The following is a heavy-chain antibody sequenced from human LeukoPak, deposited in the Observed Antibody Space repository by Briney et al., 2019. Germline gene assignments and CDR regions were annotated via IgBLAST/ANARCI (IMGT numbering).Heavy chain of an antibody. J-gene: IGHJ4*02. CDR2: INPSGGST. Sequence: ASVKVSCKASGYTFTGYYMHWVRQAPGQGLEWMGIINPSGGSTSYAQKFQGRVTMTRDMSTSTVYMELSSLRSEDTAVYYCARGTSGRWLQFYGIDYWGQGTLVTVSS. V-gene: IGHV1-46*01. CDR1: GYTFTGYY. CDR3: ARGTSGRWLQFYGIDY. D-gene: IGHD5-24*01.